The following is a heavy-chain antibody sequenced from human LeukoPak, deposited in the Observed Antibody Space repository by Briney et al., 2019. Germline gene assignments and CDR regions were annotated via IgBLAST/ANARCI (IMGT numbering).Heavy chain of an antibody. CDR3: ARVLRYCSGGNCYSGGLGYMDV. V-gene: IGHV3-74*01. Sequence: PGGSLRLSCAASGVIFSNYWMHWVRQAPGKGLVWVSRINRDGSSTSYADSVKGRFTISRDNAKNTLYLQMNSLRAEDTAVYYCARVLRYCSGGNCYSGGLGYMDVWGKGTTVTISS. CDR2: INRDGSST. J-gene: IGHJ6*03. D-gene: IGHD2-15*01. CDR1: GVIFSNYW.